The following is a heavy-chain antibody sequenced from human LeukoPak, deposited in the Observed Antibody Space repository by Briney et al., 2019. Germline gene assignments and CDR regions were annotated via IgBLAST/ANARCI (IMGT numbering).Heavy chain of an antibody. CDR3: ARGAYYYDSSGYSLGDAFDI. D-gene: IGHD3-22*01. CDR2: IYYSGST. Sequence: PSRTLSLTCTVSGGSISSGDYYWGWIRQPPGKGLEWIGSIYYSGSTYYNPSLKSRVTISVDTSKNQFSLKLSSVTAADTAVYYCARGAYYYDSSGYSLGDAFDIWGQGTMVTVSS. CDR1: GGSISSGDYY. V-gene: IGHV4-39*07. J-gene: IGHJ3*02.